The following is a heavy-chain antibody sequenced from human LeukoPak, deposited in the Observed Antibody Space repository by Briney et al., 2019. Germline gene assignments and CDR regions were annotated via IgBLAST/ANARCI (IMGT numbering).Heavy chain of an antibody. D-gene: IGHD1-26*01. CDR3: ARPGPATTNSYGMDA. CDR1: GFTFSSYS. CDR2: ISGSSTI. V-gene: IGHV3-21*01. J-gene: IGHJ6*02. Sequence: GGSLRLSCAASGFTFSSYSMNWVRQAPGKGLEWVSSISGSSTIFYADSLKGRFTISRDNAKNSLYLQMNSLRAEDTAVYYCARPGPATTNSYGMDAWGQGTTVTVSS.